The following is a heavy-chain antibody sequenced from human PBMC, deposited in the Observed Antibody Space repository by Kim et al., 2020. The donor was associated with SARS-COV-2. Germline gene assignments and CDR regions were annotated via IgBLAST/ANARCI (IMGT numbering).Heavy chain of an antibody. CDR3: ARERTYDSSGYYSNRLDP. CDR2: IYHSGST. Sequence: SETLSLTCAVSGGSISSSNWWSWVRQPPGKGLEWIGEIYHSGSTNYNPSLKSRVTISVDKSKNQFSLKLSSVTAADTAVYYCARERTYDSSGYYSNRLDPWGQGTLVTVSS. CDR1: GGSISSSNW. V-gene: IGHV4-4*02. J-gene: IGHJ5*02. D-gene: IGHD3-22*01.